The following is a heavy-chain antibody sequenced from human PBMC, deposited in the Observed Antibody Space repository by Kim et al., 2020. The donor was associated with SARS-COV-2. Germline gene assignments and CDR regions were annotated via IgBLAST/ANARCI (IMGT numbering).Heavy chain of an antibody. CDR1: GLTFSHYT. D-gene: IGHD5-18*01. CDR3: VIIRGYTSGSFDY. J-gene: IGHJ4*02. CDR2: VSGTGENT. Sequence: GGSLRLSCSASGLTFSHYTFHWVRQAPGKGLEFVSAVSGTGENTYYADSVRGRFTVSRDNSKNTVYLQMNTLRDEESSVYYCVIIRGYTSGSFDYWGQGILVTVSS. V-gene: IGHV3-64D*06.